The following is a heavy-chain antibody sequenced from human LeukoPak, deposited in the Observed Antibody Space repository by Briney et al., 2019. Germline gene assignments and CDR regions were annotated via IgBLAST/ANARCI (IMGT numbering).Heavy chain of an antibody. Sequence: GGSLRLSCAASGFIVSSNYMSWVRQAPGKGLEWVSLIYSSGSTYYTAPVKGRFTISRDHSKNTLYLQMNSLRAEDAALYYCARGLESCSSGSCFKDWGQGTLVTVSS. V-gene: IGHV3-53*01. CDR2: IYSSGST. J-gene: IGHJ4*02. D-gene: IGHD2-15*01. CDR1: GFIVSSNY. CDR3: ARGLESCSSGSCFKD.